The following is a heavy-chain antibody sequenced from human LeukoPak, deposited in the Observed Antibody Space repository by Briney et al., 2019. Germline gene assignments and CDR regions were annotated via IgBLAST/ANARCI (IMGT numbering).Heavy chain of an antibody. CDR2: ISSSSDYI. J-gene: IGHJ6*03. CDR3: ARDSRVGWFGVGDYYYMDV. CDR1: GFTFSSYN. V-gene: IGHV3-21*01. D-gene: IGHD3-10*01. Sequence: PGGSLRLSCAASGFTFSSYNMNWVRQAPGKGLEWVSSISSSSDYIYYADSVKGRFTISRDSATNSLYLQMNSLRAEDTAVYYCARDSRVGWFGVGDYYYMDVWGKGTTVTVSS.